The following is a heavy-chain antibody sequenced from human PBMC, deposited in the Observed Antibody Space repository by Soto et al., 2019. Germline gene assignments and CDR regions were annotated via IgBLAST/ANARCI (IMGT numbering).Heavy chain of an antibody. Sequence: SQTLSLTCGISGDSVSSDNAVWNWIRQSPSRGLEWLGRTYYRSQWHTDYAVSVRSRIAINPDTSKNQFALQLNSVTPEDTAVYYCVREATIVRGIINHIDYWGQGVLVTVSS. CDR3: VREATIVRGIINHIDY. J-gene: IGHJ4*02. CDR2: TYYRSQWHT. D-gene: IGHD3-10*01. CDR1: GDSVSSDNAV. V-gene: IGHV6-1*01.